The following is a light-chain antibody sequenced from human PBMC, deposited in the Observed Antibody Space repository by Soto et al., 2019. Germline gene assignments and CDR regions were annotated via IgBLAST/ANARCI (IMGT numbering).Light chain of an antibody. CDR2: GAS. CDR3: QQYGTSPYT. V-gene: IGKV3-20*01. J-gene: IGKJ2*01. CDR1: QSVSSRY. Sequence: IVLTQSPGTLSLSPGERATLSCRASQSVSSRYLVWYQKKPGQAPRLLIYGASSRAAGIPDRFSASESGTDFTLTISRLEPEDFAVYYCQQYGTSPYTFGQGTKLEIK.